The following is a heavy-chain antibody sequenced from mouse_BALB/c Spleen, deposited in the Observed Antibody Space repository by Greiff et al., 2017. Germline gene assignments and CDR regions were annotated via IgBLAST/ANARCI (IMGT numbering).Heavy chain of an antibody. CDR1: GFNIKDTY. CDR2: IDPANGNT. J-gene: IGHJ3*01. CDR3: ASLTGTDAY. D-gene: IGHD4-1*01. V-gene: IGHV14-3*02. Sequence: DVKLQESGAELVKPGASVKLSCTASGFNIKDTYMHWVKQRPEQGLEWIGRIDPANGNTKYDPKFQGKATITADTSSNTAYLQLSSLTSEDTAVYYCASLTGTDAYWGQGTLVTVSA.